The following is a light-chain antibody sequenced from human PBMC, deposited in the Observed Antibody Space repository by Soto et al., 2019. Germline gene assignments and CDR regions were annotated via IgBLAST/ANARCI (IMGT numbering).Light chain of an antibody. V-gene: IGKV3-20*01. Sequence: EIVLTQSPGTLSLSPGERASLSCGASQIVSSSYLAWYQQKPGQAPRLLIYGSATRATGIPDRVSSSGSGTDFTLTISRLEPEDFAVYYCQQYGDSPTTFGPGTRLEIK. J-gene: IGKJ5*01. CDR1: QIVSSSY. CDR2: GSA. CDR3: QQYGDSPTT.